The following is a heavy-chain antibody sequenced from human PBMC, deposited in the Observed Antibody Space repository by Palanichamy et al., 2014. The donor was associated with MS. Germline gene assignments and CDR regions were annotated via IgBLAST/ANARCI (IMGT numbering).Heavy chain of an antibody. Sequence: EVQLVQSGAEVKRPGESLKISCKGSGYSFTSYWIGWVRQMPGKGLEWMGIIYPGDSDTRYSPSFQGQVTISADKSISTAYLQWSSLKASDTAMYYCARPGYSSGWHLGADAFDIWGQGTMVTVSS. CDR1: GYSFTSYW. J-gene: IGHJ3*02. D-gene: IGHD6-19*01. CDR2: IYPGDSDT. V-gene: IGHV5-51*01. CDR3: ARPGYSSGWHLGADAFDI.